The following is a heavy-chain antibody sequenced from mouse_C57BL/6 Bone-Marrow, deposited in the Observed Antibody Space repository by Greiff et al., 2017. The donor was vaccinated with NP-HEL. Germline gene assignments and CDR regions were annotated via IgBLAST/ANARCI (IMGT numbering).Heavy chain of an antibody. V-gene: IGHV1-69*01. CDR1: GYTFTSYW. Sequence: QVQLQQPGAELEMPGASVKLSCKASGYTFTSYWMHWVKQRPGQGLEWIGEIDPSDSYTNYNQKFKGKSTLTVDKSSSTAYMQLSSLTSEDSAVYYCARDYYGSSFAYWGQGTLVTVSA. CDR2: IDPSDSYT. CDR3: ARDYYGSSFAY. D-gene: IGHD1-1*01. J-gene: IGHJ3*01.